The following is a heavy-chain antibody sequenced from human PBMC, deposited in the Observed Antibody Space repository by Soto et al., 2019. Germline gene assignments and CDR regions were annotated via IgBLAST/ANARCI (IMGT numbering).Heavy chain of an antibody. V-gene: IGHV1-69*01. D-gene: IGHD3-22*01. CDR2: IIPIFGTA. Sequence: QVQLVQSGAEVKKPGSSVKVSCKASGGTFSSYAISWVRQAPGQGLEWMGGIIPIFGTASYAQKFQGRVTITADESTSTAYMELSSLRSEDTAVYYCARGRYYDSSGYHDAFDIWGQGTMVTVSS. CDR1: GGTFSSYA. J-gene: IGHJ3*02. CDR3: ARGRYYDSSGYHDAFDI.